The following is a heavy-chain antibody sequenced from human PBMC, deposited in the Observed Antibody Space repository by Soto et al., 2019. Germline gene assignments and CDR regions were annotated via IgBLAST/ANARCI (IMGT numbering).Heavy chain of an antibody. V-gene: IGHV1-18*01. J-gene: IGHJ4*02. D-gene: IGHD1-1*01. CDR2: ISAHNGNT. CDR3: ARGRYGDY. Sequence: QVHLVQSGDEVKKPGASVKVSCKASGYTFTSYGITWVRQAPGQGLEWMGWISAHNGNTDYAQKLQGRVIVTRDTSTSTDYMEMRSLISDDTAVYYCARGRYGDYWGQGALVTVSS. CDR1: GYTFTSYG.